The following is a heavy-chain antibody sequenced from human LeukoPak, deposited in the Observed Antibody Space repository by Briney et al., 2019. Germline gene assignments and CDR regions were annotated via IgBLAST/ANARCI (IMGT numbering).Heavy chain of an antibody. CDR3: TRMSLGATVDY. Sequence: GGSLRLSCTASGFTFGVYAMSWVRQAPGKGLEWVGYIRSKAYGGTTEYAASVKGRFTISRDDSKSIAYLQMNSRRAEDTAVYYCTRMSLGATVDYWGQGTLVTVSS. V-gene: IGHV3-49*04. D-gene: IGHD1-26*01. J-gene: IGHJ4*02. CDR2: IRSKAYGGTT. CDR1: GFTFGVYA.